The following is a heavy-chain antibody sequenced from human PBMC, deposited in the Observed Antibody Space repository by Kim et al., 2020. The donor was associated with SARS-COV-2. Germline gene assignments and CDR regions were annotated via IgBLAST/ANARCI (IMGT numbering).Heavy chain of an antibody. J-gene: IGHJ2*01. CDR3: AKGPAPCDRSAFDL. Sequence: YSDSVKGRFTLSRDNSKNTLDLQRTSLRPDDTAIYYCAKGPAPCDRSAFDLWGRGTLATVSS. V-gene: IGHV3-30-3*02. D-gene: IGHD2-2*01.